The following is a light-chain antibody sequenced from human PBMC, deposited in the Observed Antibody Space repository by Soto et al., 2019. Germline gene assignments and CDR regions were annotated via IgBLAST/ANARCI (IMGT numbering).Light chain of an antibody. CDR2: GAS. CDR3: QQRSKWPPIT. CDR1: QSVSNNY. V-gene: IGKV3-11*01. J-gene: IGKJ5*01. Sequence: ILFTQPACPLCLSTGERATLSCRASQSVSNNYLAWYQQKPGQAPRLLIYGASNRATGIPDRFSGSGSGTDFTLTISSLEPEDFAVYYCQQRSKWPPITFGQVTRLEIK.